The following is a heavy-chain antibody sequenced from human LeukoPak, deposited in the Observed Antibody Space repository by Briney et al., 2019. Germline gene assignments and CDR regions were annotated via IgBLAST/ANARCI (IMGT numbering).Heavy chain of an antibody. CDR2: ISGSRGDT. CDR1: GFIFNNYA. D-gene: IGHD2-21*01. J-gene: IGHJ3*01. CDR3: AKDRRFRDDVLDL. Sequence: GGSLRLSCVASGFIFNNYAMSWARQAPGKGLEWVSAISGSRGDTYYAASVQGRFTISRDNSRNTLYLQMNSLRAEDTALYYCAKDRRFRDDVLDLWGQGTLVTVSS. V-gene: IGHV3-23*01.